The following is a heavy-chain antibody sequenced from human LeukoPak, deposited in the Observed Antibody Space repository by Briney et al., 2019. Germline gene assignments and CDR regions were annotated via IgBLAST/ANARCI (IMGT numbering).Heavy chain of an antibody. J-gene: IGHJ4*02. CDR2: IYYSGST. V-gene: IGHV4-59*01. Sequence: PSETLSLTCTVSSGSISSYYWSWIRQPPGKGLEWIGYIYYSGSTNYNPSLKSRVTISVDTSKNQFSLKLSSVTAADTAVYYCASLDYYDSSGYPPSHVVYWGQGTLVTVSS. D-gene: IGHD3-22*01. CDR3: ASLDYYDSSGYPPSHVVY. CDR1: SGSISSYY.